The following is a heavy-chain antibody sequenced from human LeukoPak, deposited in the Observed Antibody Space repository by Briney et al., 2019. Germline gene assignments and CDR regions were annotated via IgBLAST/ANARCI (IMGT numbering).Heavy chain of an antibody. V-gene: IGHV4-39*07. Sequence: PSETLSLTCTVCGGSISSSSYYWGWIRQPPGKGLEWIGSIYYSGSTYYNPSLKSRVTISVDTSKNQFSLKLSSVTAADTAVYYCAHTGYSRRSYYMDVWGKGTTVTVSS. D-gene: IGHD6-13*01. J-gene: IGHJ6*03. CDR3: AHTGYSRRSYYMDV. CDR1: GGSISSSSYY. CDR2: IYYSGST.